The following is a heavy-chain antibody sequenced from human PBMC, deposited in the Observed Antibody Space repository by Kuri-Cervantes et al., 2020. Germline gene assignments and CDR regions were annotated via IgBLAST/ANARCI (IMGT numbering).Heavy chain of an antibody. Sequence: KVSCKASGSTFSSYAISWVRQAPGQGLEWMGGIIPIFGTANYAQKFQGRVTITTDESTSTAYMELSSLRTDDTAVYYCAKESGIVPTAMWDAPGNYYFDSWGQGALVTVSS. V-gene: IGHV1-69*05. D-gene: IGHD2-2*01. CDR3: AKESGIVPTAMWDAPGNYYFDS. CDR1: GSTFSSYA. CDR2: IIPIFGTA. J-gene: IGHJ4*02.